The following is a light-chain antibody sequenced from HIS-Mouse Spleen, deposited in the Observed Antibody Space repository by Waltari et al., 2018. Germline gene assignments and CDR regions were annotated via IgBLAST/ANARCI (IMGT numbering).Light chain of an antibody. CDR2: SGS. J-gene: IGKJ4*01. Sequence: DIVMTQSPLSLPVTPGEPASISCRSSQSLLHSNGYNYLDWYLQKPGQSPQLLIYSGSNRASGVPDRFSGSGSGTDFTLKIGRVEAEDVGVYYCMQALQTPLTFGGGTKVEIK. CDR1: QSLLHSNGYNY. V-gene: IGKV2-28*01. CDR3: MQALQTPLT.